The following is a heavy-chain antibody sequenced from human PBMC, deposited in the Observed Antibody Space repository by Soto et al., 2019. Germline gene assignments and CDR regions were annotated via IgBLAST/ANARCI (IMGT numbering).Heavy chain of an antibody. Sequence: SETLSLTCTVSGGSISSSSYYWGWIRQPPGKGLEWIGSIYYSGSTYYNPSLKSRVTISVDTSKNQFSLKLSSVTAADAAVYYCARPYSSGWSGWFDPWGQGTLVTVSS. D-gene: IGHD6-19*01. CDR3: ARPYSSGWSGWFDP. V-gene: IGHV4-39*01. CDR2: IYYSGST. J-gene: IGHJ5*02. CDR1: GGSISSSSYY.